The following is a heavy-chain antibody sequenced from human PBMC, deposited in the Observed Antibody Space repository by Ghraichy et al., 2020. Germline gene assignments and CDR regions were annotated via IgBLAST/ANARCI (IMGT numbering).Heavy chain of an antibody. CDR3: AKLVMGGHRRSVAVPGANYYYYGVDV. CDR2: ISYDGSDK. CDR1: GFACSSFS. J-gene: IGHJ6*02. Sequence: GGSLRLSYAASGFACSSFSMYCVLQAPGKGLEWVAVISYDGSDKYYGDSVKGRFTISRDNSKNTLSLQMNSLRTEVTAVYYCAKLVMGGHRRSVAVPGANYYYYGVDVWGQGTTVTVSS. V-gene: IGHV3-30*18. D-gene: IGHD3-9*01.